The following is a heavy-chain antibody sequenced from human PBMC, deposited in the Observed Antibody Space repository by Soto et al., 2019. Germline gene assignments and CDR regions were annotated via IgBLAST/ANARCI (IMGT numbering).Heavy chain of an antibody. J-gene: IGHJ6*02. V-gene: IGHV4-39*01. D-gene: IGHD3-22*01. Sequence: SETLSLTCTVSGGSISSSIYYWGWIRHPPGKGLEWIGSIYYSGSTYYNPSLKSRVTISVDTSENQFSLKLSSVTAADTAVYYCARHQDYYDSSGYYSYYYYGMDVWGQGTTVTVSS. CDR2: IYYSGST. CDR3: ARHQDYYDSSGYYSYYYYGMDV. CDR1: GGSISSSIYY.